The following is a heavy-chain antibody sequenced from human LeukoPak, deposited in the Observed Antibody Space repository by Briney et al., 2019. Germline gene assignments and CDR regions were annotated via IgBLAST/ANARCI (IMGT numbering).Heavy chain of an antibody. CDR1: GGSITRGSYY. Sequence: SQTLSLTCTVSGGSITRGSYYFSWIRQPAGKGLEWIGRISASGSTNYNPSLKSRVTTSVDTSKNQFSLRLTSVTAADTAVYYCARCLGGRCDYFDYWGQGTLVTVSS. V-gene: IGHV4-61*02. CDR2: ISASGST. CDR3: ARCLGGRCDYFDY. J-gene: IGHJ4*02. D-gene: IGHD3-16*01.